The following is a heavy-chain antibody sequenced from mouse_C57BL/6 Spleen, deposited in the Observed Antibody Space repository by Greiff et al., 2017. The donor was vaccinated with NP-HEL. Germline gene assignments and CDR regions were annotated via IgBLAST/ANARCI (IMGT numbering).Heavy chain of an antibody. Sequence: VQLQQSGPELVKPGASVKISCKASGYAFSSSWMNWVKQRPGKGLEWIGRIYPGDGDTNYNGKFKGKATMTADKSSRTAYMQLSSLTSEDSAVYFCARAPPITTVVDWYFDVWGTGTTVTVSS. V-gene: IGHV1-82*01. D-gene: IGHD1-1*01. CDR3: ARAPPITTVVDWYFDV. J-gene: IGHJ1*03. CDR2: IYPGDGDT. CDR1: GYAFSSSW.